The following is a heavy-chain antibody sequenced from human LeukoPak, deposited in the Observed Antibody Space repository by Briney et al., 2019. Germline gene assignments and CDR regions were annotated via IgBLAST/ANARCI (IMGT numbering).Heavy chain of an antibody. CDR2: IYTSGST. Sequence: SQTLSLTCTVSGGSISSGSYYWSWIRQPAGKGLEWIGRIYTSGSTNYNPSLKSRVTISVDTSKNQFSLKLSSVTAADTAVYYCVRDWGSDVYGMDVWGQGTTVTVSS. D-gene: IGHD3-16*01. CDR1: GGSISSGSYY. J-gene: IGHJ6*02. CDR3: VRDWGSDVYGMDV. V-gene: IGHV4-61*02.